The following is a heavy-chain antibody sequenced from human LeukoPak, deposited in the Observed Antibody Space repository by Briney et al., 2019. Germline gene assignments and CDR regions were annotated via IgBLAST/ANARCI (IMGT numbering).Heavy chain of an antibody. V-gene: IGHV3-23*01. Sequence: GGSLRLSCAASGFTFSSYAMSWVRQAPGKGLEWVSAISGSGSSTYYAGSVKGRFTISRDNSKNTLYLQMNSLRAEDTAVYYCAKGLYYYGSGSYFYSSWFDPWGQGTLVTVSS. J-gene: IGHJ5*02. CDR3: AKGLYYYGSGSYFYSSWFDP. D-gene: IGHD3-10*01. CDR1: GFTFSSYA. CDR2: ISGSGSST.